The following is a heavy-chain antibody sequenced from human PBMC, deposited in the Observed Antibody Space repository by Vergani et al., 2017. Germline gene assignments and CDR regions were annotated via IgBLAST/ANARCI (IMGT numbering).Heavy chain of an antibody. Sequence: QITLKESGPTLVKPTQTLTLTCTFSGFSLSTSGVGVGWIRQPPGKALEWLALIYWNDDKRYSPSLKSRLTISKDTSKNQVVLTMTNMDPVDTATYYCAHSVGDTTNYYYYGMDVWGQGTTVTVSS. D-gene: IGHD1-26*01. V-gene: IGHV2-5*01. CDR3: AHSVGDTTNYYYYGMDV. J-gene: IGHJ6*02. CDR1: GFSLSTSGVG. CDR2: IYWNDDK.